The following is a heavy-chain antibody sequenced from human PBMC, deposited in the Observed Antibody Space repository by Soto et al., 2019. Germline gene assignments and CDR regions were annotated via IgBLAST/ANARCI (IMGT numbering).Heavy chain of an antibody. CDR2: INAGNGNT. CDR1: GYTFSNYA. CDR3: ARDIEYYYDSSGYSPPFDY. V-gene: IGHV1-3*01. Sequence: ASVKVSCKASGYTFSNYAIHWVRQAPGQRLEWMGWINAGNGNTKCSQKFQGRVTITTDTSTSTVYMELSSLRSEDTALYYCARDIEYYYDSSGYSPPFDYWGQGTLVTVSS. J-gene: IGHJ4*02. D-gene: IGHD3-22*01.